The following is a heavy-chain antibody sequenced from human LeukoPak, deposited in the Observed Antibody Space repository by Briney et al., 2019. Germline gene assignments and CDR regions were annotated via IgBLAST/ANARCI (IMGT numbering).Heavy chain of an antibody. D-gene: IGHD5-24*01. CDR3: ARGARAGYNLEPFDY. Sequence: SETLSLTCTVSGGSISNFYWSWIRQPPGKGLEWIGYIFYSGSTNSNPSLKSRVTISVDTSKNQFSLKLSSVTAADTAVYYCARGARAGYNLEPFDYWGQGTLVTVSS. J-gene: IGHJ4*02. CDR1: GGSISNFY. CDR2: IFYSGST. V-gene: IGHV4-59*08.